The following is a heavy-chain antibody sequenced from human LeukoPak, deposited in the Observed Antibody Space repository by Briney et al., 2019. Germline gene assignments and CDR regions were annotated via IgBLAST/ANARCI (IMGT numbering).Heavy chain of an antibody. CDR1: GYTFTSYD. V-gene: IGHV1-8*01. CDR2: MNPNSGNA. D-gene: IGHD2-8*01. Sequence: ASVKVSCKASGYTFTSYDINWVRQATGQGLEWMGWMNPNSGNAGYAQEFQGRVTMTRNTSISTAYMELSSLRSEDTAVYYCARGRDIVLMVYASPSRYFDYWGQGTLVTVSS. J-gene: IGHJ4*02. CDR3: ARGRDIVLMVYASPSRYFDY.